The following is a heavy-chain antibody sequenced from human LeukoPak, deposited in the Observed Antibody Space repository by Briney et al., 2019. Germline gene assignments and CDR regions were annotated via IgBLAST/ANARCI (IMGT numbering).Heavy chain of an antibody. CDR3: AKETYSSGWYPYFDY. CDR2: ISGSGDST. J-gene: IGHJ4*02. Sequence: PGGSLRLSRVASGFTFSSYAMSWVRQAPGKGLEWVSGISGSGDSTYYADSVKGRFTISRDNSKNTLFLQMNSLRAEDTAVYYCAKETYSSGWYPYFDYWGQGTLVTVSS. D-gene: IGHD6-19*01. V-gene: IGHV3-23*01. CDR1: GFTFSSYA.